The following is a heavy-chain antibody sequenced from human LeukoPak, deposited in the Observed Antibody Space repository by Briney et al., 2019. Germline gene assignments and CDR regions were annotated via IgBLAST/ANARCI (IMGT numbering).Heavy chain of an antibody. CDR2: IYYSGST. Sequence: SQTLSLTCTVSGGSISSGGYYWSWIRQHPGKGLEWIGYIYYSGSTYYNPSLKSRVTISVDTSKTQFSLKLSSVTAADTAVYYCARTAALGATPYYFDYWGQGTLVTVSS. D-gene: IGHD1-26*01. V-gene: IGHV4-31*03. J-gene: IGHJ4*02. CDR1: GGSISSGGYY. CDR3: ARTAALGATPYYFDY.